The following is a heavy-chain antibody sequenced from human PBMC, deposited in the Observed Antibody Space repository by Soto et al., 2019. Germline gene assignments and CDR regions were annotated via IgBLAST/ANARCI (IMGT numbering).Heavy chain of an antibody. V-gene: IGHV3-11*01. J-gene: IGHJ6*01. CDR2: ISSSGNSI. CDR1: GFTFSDYY. D-gene: IGHD3-22*01. Sequence: PGGSLRLSCAASGFTFSDYYMIWIRQAPGKGLEWVSYISSSGNSIYYADSVKGRFTISRDSAKNLLYLQMNSLRAEDTAVYYCARDYSDSSGFFGDYYGMDVWGQGTTVTVSS. CDR3: ARDYSDSSGFFGDYYGMDV.